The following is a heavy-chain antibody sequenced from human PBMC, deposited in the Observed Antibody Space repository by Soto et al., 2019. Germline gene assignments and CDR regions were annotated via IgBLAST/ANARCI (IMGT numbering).Heavy chain of an antibody. D-gene: IGHD4-17*01. CDR3: AKEETVLVNYYYYYGMDV. CDR1: GFTFSSYA. CDR2: ISGSGYAT. Sequence: EVQLVESGGGLVQPGGSLRLSCAASGFTFSSYAMSWVRQAPGMGLEWVSVISGSGYATYYADSVKGRFTVSRDNSNNTVYLQMNSLRAEDTAVYYCAKEETVLVNYYYYYGMDVWGQGTTVTVSS. J-gene: IGHJ6*02. V-gene: IGHV3-23*04.